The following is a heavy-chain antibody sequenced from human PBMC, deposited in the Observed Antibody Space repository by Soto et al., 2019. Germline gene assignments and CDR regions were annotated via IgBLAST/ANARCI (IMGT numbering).Heavy chain of an antibody. J-gene: IGHJ5*01. D-gene: IGHD2-21*01. CDR1: GVSIHNNHSF. CDR3: GRVVEGATRHTDPDS. CDR2: FYHNGGA. Sequence: SETLSLTCTVSGVSIHNNHSFWSWIRQPPGKGLELIGSFYHNGGAHYNSSLKSRVTISVDTAHNQVSLRMRSLTAADTAVYYCGRVVEGATRHTDPDSWGQGILVTVSS. V-gene: IGHV4-39*01.